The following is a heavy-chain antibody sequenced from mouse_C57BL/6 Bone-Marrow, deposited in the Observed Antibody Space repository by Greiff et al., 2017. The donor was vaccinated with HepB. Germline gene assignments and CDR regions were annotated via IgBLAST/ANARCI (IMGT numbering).Heavy chain of an antibody. CDR2: IRKKANDYTT. CDR1: GFTFSDFY. J-gene: IGHJ4*01. CDR3: ARDARTFYAMDD. V-gene: IGHV7-1*01. Sequence: EVKLVESGGGLVQSGRSLRLSCATSGFTFSDFYMEWVRQAPGKGLEWIAAIRKKANDYTTEDSVSVQGRFIVSRDTSQSNLYLQMNALRAEDTAIYYCARDARTFYAMDDWGQGTSVTVSS.